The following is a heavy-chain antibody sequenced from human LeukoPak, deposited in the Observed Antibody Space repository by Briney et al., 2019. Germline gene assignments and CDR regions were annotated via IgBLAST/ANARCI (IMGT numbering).Heavy chain of an antibody. V-gene: IGHV4-39*01. J-gene: IGHJ4*02. Sequence: SETLSLTCTVSGGSVSSSSYYWGWIRQPPGKGLEWIGSIFYSETTYYSPSLKSRIAISVDTSTNQFSLKLSSVTAADTAVYFCARGQWLVPLDFWGQGILVTVSS. D-gene: IGHD6-19*01. CDR1: GGSVSSSSYY. CDR2: IFYSETT. CDR3: ARGQWLVPLDF.